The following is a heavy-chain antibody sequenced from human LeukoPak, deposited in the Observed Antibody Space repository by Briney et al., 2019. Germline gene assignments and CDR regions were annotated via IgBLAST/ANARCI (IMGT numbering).Heavy chain of an antibody. CDR3: ASGSGWVFEY. CDR1: GFTFSSYA. Sequence: GGSLRLSCAASGFTFSSYAMRWVRQAPGKGLEWVANIKQDGSEKYYVDSVKGRFTISRDNAKNSLYLQMNSLRAEDTAVYYCASGSGWVFEYWGQGTLVTVSS. CDR2: IKQDGSEK. D-gene: IGHD6-19*01. J-gene: IGHJ4*02. V-gene: IGHV3-7*01.